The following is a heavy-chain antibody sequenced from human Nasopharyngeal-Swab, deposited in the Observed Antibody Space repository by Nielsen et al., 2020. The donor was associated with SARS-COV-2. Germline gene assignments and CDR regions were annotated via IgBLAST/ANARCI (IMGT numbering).Heavy chain of an antibody. CDR2: ISSSSSSI. D-gene: IGHD3-10*01. CDR1: GFTFSSYS. CDR3: ARDPAYYFGSGSYYPDY. J-gene: IGHJ4*02. V-gene: IGHV3-48*02. Sequence: GGSLRLSCAASGFTFSSYSMNWVRRAPGKGLEWVSYISSSSSSIYYADSVKGRFTISRDNAKNSLCLQMDSLRDEDSAVYYCARDPAYYFGSGSYYPDYWGQGTLVTVSS.